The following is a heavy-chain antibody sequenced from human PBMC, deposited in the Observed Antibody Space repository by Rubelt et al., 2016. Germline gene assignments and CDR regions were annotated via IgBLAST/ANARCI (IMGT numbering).Heavy chain of an antibody. Sequence: GGSLRLSCAASEFTFSSYAMSWVRQAPGKGLEWVSSISGSGDGTYYADSVKGRFTVSRDNSKDTLYLQMNSLRAEDTAVFYCARNGAGAVAADCWGQGTLVTVSS. D-gene: IGHD6-19*01. CDR1: EFTFSSYA. J-gene: IGHJ4*02. V-gene: IGHV3-23*01. CDR2: ISGSGDGT. CDR3: ARNGAGAVAADC.